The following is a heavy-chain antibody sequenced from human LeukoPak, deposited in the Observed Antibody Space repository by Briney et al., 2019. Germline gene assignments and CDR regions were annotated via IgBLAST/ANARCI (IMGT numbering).Heavy chain of an antibody. CDR1: GFTFSTYW. CDR3: AKQSAGSAAWYSLHYDF. CDR2: IKEDGSIK. V-gene: IGHV3-7*03. D-gene: IGHD6-13*01. J-gene: IGHJ4*02. Sequence: GGSLRLSCAASGFTFSTYWMSWVRQAPGMGLEWVANIKEDGSIKYYVDSVKGRFTISRDNSKDTLYLQMNGLRAEDTAVYFCAKQSAGSAAWYSLHYDFWGQGTLVTVSS.